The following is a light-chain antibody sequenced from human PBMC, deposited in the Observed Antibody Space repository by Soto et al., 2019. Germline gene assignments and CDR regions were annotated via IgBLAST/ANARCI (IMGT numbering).Light chain of an antibody. CDR2: GAS. CDR1: QSVSSN. J-gene: IGKJ2*01. CDR3: QQYNNWPFI. V-gene: IGKV3-15*01. Sequence: EIVMTQSPATLSVSPGERAALSCRASQSVSSNFAWYQQKPGQAPRLLIYGASTRATGIPARFSGSGSGIEFTLTISSFHSKDLVDYCCQQYNNWPFIFGQGTKLEI.